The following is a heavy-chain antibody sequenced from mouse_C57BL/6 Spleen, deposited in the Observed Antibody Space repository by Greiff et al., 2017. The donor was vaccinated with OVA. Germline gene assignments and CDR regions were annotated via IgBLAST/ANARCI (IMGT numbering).Heavy chain of an antibody. CDR3: ARPGNSYYFDY. V-gene: IGHV5-17*01. D-gene: IGHD2-1*01. Sequence: EVNVVESGGGLVKPGGSLKLSCAASGFTFSDYGMHWVRQAPEKGLEWVAYISSGSSTIYYADTVKGRFTISRDNAKNTLFLQMTRLRSEDTAMYYCARPGNSYYFDYWGQGTTLTVSS. CDR2: ISSGSSTI. CDR1: GFTFSDYG. J-gene: IGHJ2*01.